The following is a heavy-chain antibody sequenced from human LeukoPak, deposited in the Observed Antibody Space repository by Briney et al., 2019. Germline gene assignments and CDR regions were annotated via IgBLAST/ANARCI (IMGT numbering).Heavy chain of an antibody. CDR2: INHRGTT. CDR1: GGSFSGYY. D-gene: IGHD4-17*01. V-gene: IGHV4-34*01. Sequence: SETLSLTCAVYGGSFSGYYWSWIRQPPGKGLEWIGDINHRGTTNYNPSLKSRVTISVDTSKNQFSLKLTSVTAADTAVYYCARGDYGDYSKDFDYWGQGTLVTVSS. CDR3: ARGDYGDYSKDFDY. J-gene: IGHJ4*02.